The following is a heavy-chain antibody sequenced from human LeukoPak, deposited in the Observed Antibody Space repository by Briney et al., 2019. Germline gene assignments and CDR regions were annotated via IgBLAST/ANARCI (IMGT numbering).Heavy chain of an antibody. CDR3: AKXLSFAYYXSSGPLFQH. CDR2: IWYDGSNK. CDR1: GFTFSSYG. J-gene: IGHJ1*01. D-gene: IGHD3-22*01. Sequence: GRSLRLSCAASGFTFSSYGMHWVRQAPGKGLEWVAVIWYDGSNKYYADSVKGRFTISRDNSKNTLYLQMNSLRAEDTAVYYWAKXLSFAYYXSSGPLFQHWGQGTLVTVSS. V-gene: IGHV3-33*06.